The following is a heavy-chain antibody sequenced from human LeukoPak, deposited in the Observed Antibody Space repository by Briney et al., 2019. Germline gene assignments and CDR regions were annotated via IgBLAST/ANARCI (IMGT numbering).Heavy chain of an antibody. CDR3: ARAGGYCSSTSCYSWYDY. Sequence: SETLSLTCTVSGYSISSGYYWGWIRQPPGKGLEWIGSIYHSGSAYYNPSLKSRVTTSVDTSKNQFSLKLSSVTAADTAVYYCARAGGYCSSTSCYSWYDYWGQGTLVTVSS. CDR1: GYSISSGYY. CDR2: IYHSGSA. D-gene: IGHD2-2*02. J-gene: IGHJ4*02. V-gene: IGHV4-38-2*02.